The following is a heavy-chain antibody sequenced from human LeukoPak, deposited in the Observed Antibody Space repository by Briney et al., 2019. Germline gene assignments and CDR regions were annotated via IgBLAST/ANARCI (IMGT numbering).Heavy chain of an antibody. CDR1: GFSVSDGY. D-gene: IGHD5-18*01. Sequence: PGGSLRLSCAASGFSVSDGYMSWVRQAPGRGLEWVSVLYSTGPAYYADSVKGRFTISRDNSKNTLNLQMDGLRGEDTAVYYCARYGYSYGDRFFFDYWGQGTLVTVSS. V-gene: IGHV3-53*05. CDR3: ARYGYSYGDRFFFDY. CDR2: LYSTGPA. J-gene: IGHJ4*02.